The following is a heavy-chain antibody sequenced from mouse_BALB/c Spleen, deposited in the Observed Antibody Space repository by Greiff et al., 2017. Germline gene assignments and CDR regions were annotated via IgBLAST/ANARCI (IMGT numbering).Heavy chain of an antibody. CDR2: ISYSGST. CDR3: ARLSGNYVPGY. J-gene: IGHJ2*01. CDR1: GDSITSCY. V-gene: IGHV3-8*02. D-gene: IGHD2-1*01. Sequence: EVQLVESGPSLVKPSQTLSLTCSVTGDSITSCYWNWIRKFPGNKLEYMGYISYSGSTYYNPSLKSRISITRDTSKNQYYLQLNSVTTEDTATYYCARLSGNYVPGYWGQGTTLTVSS.